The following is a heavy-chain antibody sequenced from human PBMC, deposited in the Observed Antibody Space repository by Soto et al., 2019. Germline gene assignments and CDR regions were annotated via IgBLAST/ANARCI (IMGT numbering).Heavy chain of an antibody. CDR1: GGSISSGGYY. J-gene: IGHJ3*02. CDR3: ERDGHYGSGGGGDAFDI. Sequence: SETLSLTCTVSGGSISSGGYYWSWIRQHPGKGLEWIGYIYYSGSTYYNPSLKSRVTISVDTSKNQFSLKLSSVTAADTAVYYCERDGHYGSGGGGDAFDIWGQGTMVTVSS. CDR2: IYYSGST. V-gene: IGHV4-31*03. D-gene: IGHD3-10*01.